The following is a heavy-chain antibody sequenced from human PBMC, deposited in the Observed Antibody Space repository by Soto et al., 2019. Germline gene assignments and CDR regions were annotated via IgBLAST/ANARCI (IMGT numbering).Heavy chain of an antibody. CDR2: IIPILGIA. D-gene: IGHD2-2*01. V-gene: IGHV1-69*08. Sequence: QVQLVQSGAEVKKPGSSVKVSCKASGGTFSSYTISWVRQAPGQGLEWMGRIIPILGIANYAQKFQGRFTITADKSTSTAYMELSSLRSEVTAVYYCARDPNIVVVPAASYYFDYWGQGTLVTVSS. CDR1: GGTFSSYT. CDR3: ARDPNIVVVPAASYYFDY. J-gene: IGHJ4*02.